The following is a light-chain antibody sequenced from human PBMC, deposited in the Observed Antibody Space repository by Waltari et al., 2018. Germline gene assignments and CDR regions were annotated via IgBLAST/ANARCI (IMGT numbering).Light chain of an antibody. CDR1: SGHSTHI. V-gene: IGLV4-69*01. J-gene: IGLJ3*02. CDR3: QTGGHGTWV. CDR2: VNSDGSH. Sequence: QLVLTQSPSASASLGASVKLTCTLDSGHSTHIIAWHQQHPQKGPRYLMRVNSDGSHSKGDDIPDRFSGSSSSSGAERYLTISSVQSEDEADYYCQTGGHGTWVFGGGTKLTVL.